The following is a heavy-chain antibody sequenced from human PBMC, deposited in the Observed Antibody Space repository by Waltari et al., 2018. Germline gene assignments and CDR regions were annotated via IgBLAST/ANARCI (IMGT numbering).Heavy chain of an antibody. CDR2: ISSSSVYI. D-gene: IGHD3-10*01. J-gene: IGHJ4*02. Sequence: EVQLVESGGGLVKPGGSLRLSCAGSGFTFSTYTMNWVRQAPGGGLAWVSAISSSSVYIYYADSVKGRFTISRDNAKNSLYLQMNSLRAEDTAVYYCATDSGILDLDHWGQGTQVTVSS. V-gene: IGHV3-21*01. CDR1: GFTFSTYT. CDR3: ATDSGILDLDH.